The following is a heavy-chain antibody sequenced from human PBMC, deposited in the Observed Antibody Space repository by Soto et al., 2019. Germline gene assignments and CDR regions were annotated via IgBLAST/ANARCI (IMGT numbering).Heavy chain of an antibody. CDR2: ISGSGDNI. J-gene: IGHJ5*02. CDR1: GFSFSDYY. Sequence: QVQLVESGGGLVKPGGSLRVSCAASGFSFSDYYMTWIRQAPGKGLEWVSYISGSGDNIHYAVSVKGRFTIPRDNAKNSLYLQMDSLRVEDTAVYYCARGACITCYYDDWFDTWGQGTLVTVSS. V-gene: IGHV3-11*01. CDR3: ARGACITCYYDDWFDT. D-gene: IGHD2-15*01.